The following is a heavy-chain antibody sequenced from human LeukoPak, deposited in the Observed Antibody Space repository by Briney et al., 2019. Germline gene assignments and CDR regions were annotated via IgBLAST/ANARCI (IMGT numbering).Heavy chain of an antibody. CDR3: ARQSSVVSHWFDP. CDR1: GGSISSSGYD. Sequence: SETLSLTCTVSGGSISSSGYDWGWVRQPPGKGLEWIGSIYYSGTTYYSPSLKSRVTISVDTSKNQFSLKLSSVTATDTAVYYCARQSSVVSHWFDPWGQGTLVTVSS. D-gene: IGHD3-10*01. J-gene: IGHJ5*02. V-gene: IGHV4-39*01. CDR2: IYYSGTT.